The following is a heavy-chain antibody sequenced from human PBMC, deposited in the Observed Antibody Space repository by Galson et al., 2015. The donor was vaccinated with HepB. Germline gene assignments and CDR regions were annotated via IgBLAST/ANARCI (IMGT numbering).Heavy chain of an antibody. CDR2: INAGNGNT. V-gene: IGHV1-3*01. D-gene: IGHD3-10*01. J-gene: IGHJ4*02. CDR1: GYTFTSYA. Sequence: VKVSCKASGYTFTSYAMHWVRQAPGQRLEWMGWINAGNGNTKYSQKFQGRVTITRDTSASTAYMELSSLRSEDTAVYYCARDRGVRGVFDYWGQGTLVTVSS. CDR3: ARDRGVRGVFDY.